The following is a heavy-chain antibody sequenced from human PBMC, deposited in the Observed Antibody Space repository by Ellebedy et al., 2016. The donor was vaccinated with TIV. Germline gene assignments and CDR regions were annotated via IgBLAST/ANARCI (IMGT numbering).Heavy chain of an antibody. CDR1: GDSISNPDYY. CDR2: IYYSGNT. J-gene: IGHJ4*02. D-gene: IGHD6-19*01. Sequence: SETLSLTCTVSGDSISNPDYYWSWIRLPPGGGLEWIGFIYYSGNTYYNTSLKSRLTISMDTSKNQFSLHLISVTAADTAIYYCARSHRLGSGASDYWGQGTLVSVSS. V-gene: IGHV4-30-4*01. CDR3: ARSHRLGSGASDY.